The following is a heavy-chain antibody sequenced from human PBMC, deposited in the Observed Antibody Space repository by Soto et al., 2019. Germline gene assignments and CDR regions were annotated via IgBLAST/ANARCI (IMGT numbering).Heavy chain of an antibody. Sequence: SETLSLTCTVSGGSISSYYWSWIRQPPGKGLEWIGYIYYSGSTNYNPPLKSRVTISVDTSKNQFSLKLSSVTAADTAVYYCARVSGNYVAFDIWGQGTMVTVSS. CDR1: GGSISSYY. CDR3: ARVSGNYVAFDI. V-gene: IGHV4-59*01. CDR2: IYYSGST. J-gene: IGHJ3*02. D-gene: IGHD4-4*01.